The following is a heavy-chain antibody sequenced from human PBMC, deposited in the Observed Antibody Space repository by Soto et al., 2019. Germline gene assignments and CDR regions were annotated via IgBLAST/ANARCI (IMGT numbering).Heavy chain of an antibody. CDR2: IYYSGST. D-gene: IGHD3-3*01. Sequence: SETLSLTCTVSGGSISSYYWSWIRQPPGKGLEWIGYIYYSGSTNYNPSLKSRVTISVDTSKNQFSLKLSSVTAADTAVYYCSRGGHDLCSGTFDYWGQGTPVTVSS. J-gene: IGHJ4*02. CDR1: GGSISSYY. CDR3: SRGGHDLCSGTFDY. V-gene: IGHV4-59*01.